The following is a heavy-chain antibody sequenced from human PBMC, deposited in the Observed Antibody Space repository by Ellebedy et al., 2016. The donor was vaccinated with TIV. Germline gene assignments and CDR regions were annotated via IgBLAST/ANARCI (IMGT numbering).Heavy chain of an antibody. D-gene: IGHD4-17*01. CDR3: ARDWSTVTLPFDYYVRGMDV. Sequence: AASVKVSCKASGYTFASYYIHWVRQTPGRGLAWVAKINSRGGSTDYAQKFQGRVTVTRDTSTTTVYIDLSSLTSEDTGIYYCARDWSTVTLPFDYYVRGMDVWGQGTSVTVSS. V-gene: IGHV1-46*01. J-gene: IGHJ6*02. CDR1: GYTFASYY. CDR2: INSRGGST.